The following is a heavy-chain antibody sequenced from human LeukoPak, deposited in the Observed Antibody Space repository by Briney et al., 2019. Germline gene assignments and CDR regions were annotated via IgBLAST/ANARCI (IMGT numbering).Heavy chain of an antibody. CDR1: GDSISSGDYY. Sequence: SETLSLTCTVSGDSISSGDYYWSWIRQPAGKGLEWIGRIYTSGSTNYNPSLKSRVTISVDTSKNQFSLKLSSVTAADTAVYYCARDASSSSWLNYYYCYMDVWGKGTTVTISS. CDR2: IYTSGST. V-gene: IGHV4-61*02. CDR3: ARDASSSSWLNYYYCYMDV. D-gene: IGHD6-13*01. J-gene: IGHJ6*03.